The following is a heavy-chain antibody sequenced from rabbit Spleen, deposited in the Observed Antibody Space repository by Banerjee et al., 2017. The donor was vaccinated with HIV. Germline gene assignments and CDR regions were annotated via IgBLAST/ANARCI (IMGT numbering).Heavy chain of an antibody. D-gene: IGHD1-1*01. CDR1: GFDFTSTYY. Sequence: QSLEESGGDLVKPGASLTLTCKSSGFDFTSTYYMCWVRQAPGKGLELIASIDTSSGNTAYASWAKGRFTISKTSSSPVTLQMTSLTAADTATYFCTRDDGSGHYIDGYFNLWGPGSLVTVS. CDR2: IDTSSGNT. J-gene: IGHJ4*01. V-gene: IGHV1S40*01. CDR3: TRDDGSGHYIDGYFNL.